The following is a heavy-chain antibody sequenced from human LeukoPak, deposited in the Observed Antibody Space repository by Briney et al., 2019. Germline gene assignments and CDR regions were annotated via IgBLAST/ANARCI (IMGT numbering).Heavy chain of an antibody. CDR2: LSHSGSS. V-gene: IGHV4-38-2*02. CDR3: ARRYSSSWNYYYYYMDV. Sequence: SETLSLTCTVSGYSISSGYYWDGIRQPPGKGREGIGTLSHSGSSYDNPALKSRVTISVDTSKNQFSLNLSSVTAADTAVYYCARRYSSSWNYYYYYMDVWGKGTTVTVSS. J-gene: IGHJ6*03. CDR1: GYSISSGYY. D-gene: IGHD6-13*01.